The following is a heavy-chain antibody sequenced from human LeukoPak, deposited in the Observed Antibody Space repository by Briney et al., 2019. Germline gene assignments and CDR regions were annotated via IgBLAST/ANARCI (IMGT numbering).Heavy chain of an antibody. Sequence: ASVQVSCQASGYTLTSYAIHWVRQAPGQGLEWMGWITPSDGTNYPQKFQGRVAITWDTSTTAAYMDLSRLTSDDTAVYYCARDRYGDGFAHLDYWGQGALVTVSS. V-gene: IGHV1-2*02. CDR3: ARDRYGDGFAHLDY. CDR2: ITPSDGT. D-gene: IGHD5-24*01. J-gene: IGHJ4*02. CDR1: GYTLTSYA.